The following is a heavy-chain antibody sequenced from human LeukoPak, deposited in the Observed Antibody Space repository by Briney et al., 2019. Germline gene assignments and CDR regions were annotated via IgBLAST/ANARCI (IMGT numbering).Heavy chain of an antibody. V-gene: IGHV5-51*01. CDR2: IYPGDSDT. J-gene: IGHJ4*02. Sequence: GESLQISCQGSGYRFTSYWIGWVRQLPGKGLEWMGIIYPGDSDTRYSPSFQGQVTISADKSISTAYLQWSSLKASDTAMYYCARREGQSSSLDYWGQGTLVTVSS. D-gene: IGHD6-13*01. CDR3: ARREGQSSSLDY. CDR1: GYRFTSYW.